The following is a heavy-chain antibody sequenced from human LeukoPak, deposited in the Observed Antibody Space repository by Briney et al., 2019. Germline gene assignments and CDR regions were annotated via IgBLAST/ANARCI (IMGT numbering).Heavy chain of an antibody. D-gene: IGHD6-19*01. J-gene: IGHJ5*02. CDR1: GFTFSSYW. CDR2: IKQGGSEK. Sequence: PGGSLRLSCAVSGFTFSSYWMSWVRQAPGKGLEWVANIKQGGSEKYYVDSVKGRFSISRDNAKNSLYLQMNSLRAEDTAVYYCARDKGGWYSSWFEPWGQGTLVTVSS. V-gene: IGHV3-7*01. CDR3: ARDKGGWYSSWFEP.